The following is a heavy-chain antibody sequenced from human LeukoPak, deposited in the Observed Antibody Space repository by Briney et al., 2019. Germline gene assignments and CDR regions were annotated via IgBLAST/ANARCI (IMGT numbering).Heavy chain of an antibody. D-gene: IGHD2-15*01. Sequence: SVKVSWKASGGTFSSYAISWVRQAPGQGLEWMGRIIPILGIANYAQKFQGRVTITADKSTSTAYMELSSLRSEDTAVYYCARTPRPGYCSGGSCYSPPYYYGMDVWGQGTTVTVSS. CDR3: ARTPRPGYCSGGSCYSPPYYYGMDV. J-gene: IGHJ6*02. CDR2: IIPILGIA. CDR1: GGTFSSYA. V-gene: IGHV1-69*04.